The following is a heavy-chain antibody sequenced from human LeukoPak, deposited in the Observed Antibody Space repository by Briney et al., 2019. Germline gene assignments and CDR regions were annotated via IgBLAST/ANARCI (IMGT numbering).Heavy chain of an antibody. J-gene: IGHJ4*02. Sequence: ETLSLTCSVSGGSISKSNHYWGWIRQPPGKGLEWVSVIFGGGSTYYADSVKGRFTISRDNSKNTLFLQMNSLRVEDTAVYYCARGPGGYDNWGQGTLVTVSS. CDR1: GGSISKSNHY. CDR2: IFGGGST. D-gene: IGHD3-16*01. V-gene: IGHV3-66*01. CDR3: ARGPGGYDN.